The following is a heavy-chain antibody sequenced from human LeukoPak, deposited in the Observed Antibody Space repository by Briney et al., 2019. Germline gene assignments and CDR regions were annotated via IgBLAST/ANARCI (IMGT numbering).Heavy chain of an antibody. J-gene: IGHJ5*02. D-gene: IGHD2-15*01. Sequence: PSETLSLTCTVSGGSISSYYWSWTRQPAGKGLEWIGRIYTSGSTNYNPSLKSRVTMSVDTSKNQFSLKLSSVTAADTAVYYCARDLGYCSGGSCRQGNWFDPWGQGTLVTVSS. CDR3: ARDLGYCSGGSCRQGNWFDP. CDR2: IYTSGST. V-gene: IGHV4-4*07. CDR1: GGSISSYY.